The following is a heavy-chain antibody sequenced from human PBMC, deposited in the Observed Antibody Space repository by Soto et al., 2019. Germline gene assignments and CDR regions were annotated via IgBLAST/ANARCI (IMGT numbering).Heavy chain of an antibody. J-gene: IGHJ5*02. CDR1: GGTFSSYA. D-gene: IGHD1-26*01. CDR3: ARELEDSSVGSYGNWFDP. V-gene: IGHV1-69*13. Sequence: GASVKVSCKASGGTFSSYAISWVRQAPGQGLEWMGGIIPIFGTANYAQKFQGRVTITADESTSTAYMELSSLRSEDTAVYYCARELEDSSVGSYGNWFDPWGQGTLVTVSS. CDR2: IIPIFGTA.